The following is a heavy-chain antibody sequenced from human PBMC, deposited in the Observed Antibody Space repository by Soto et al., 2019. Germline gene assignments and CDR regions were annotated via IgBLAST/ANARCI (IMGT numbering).Heavy chain of an antibody. CDR2: IYDTGTT. CDR3: AREWELDAFDI. J-gene: IGHJ3*02. CDR1: GGSISSGAYY. D-gene: IGHD1-26*01. V-gene: IGHV4-30-4*01. Sequence: QVQLQESGPGLVKPSQTLSLICTVFGGSISSGAYYWSWIRQPPGKGLEWIGYIYDTGTTYYNPSLKSRVSISIDTSKNQFSLKLSSVTAADTAVYYCAREWELDAFDIWGQGTMVTVSS.